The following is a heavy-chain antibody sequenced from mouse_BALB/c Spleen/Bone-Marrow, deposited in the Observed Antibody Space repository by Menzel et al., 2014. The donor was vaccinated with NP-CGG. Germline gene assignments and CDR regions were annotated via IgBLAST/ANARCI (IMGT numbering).Heavy chain of an antibody. Sequence: EVQLVESGGGSVKPGGSLKLSCAASGFTFSDYYMYWVRQTPEKRLEWVATISDGGSYTYYPDSVKGRFTISRDNAKNNLYLQMSSLKSEDTAMYYCARDRAAHYYGSSFYFDYWGQGTTLTVSS. CDR1: GFTFSDYY. CDR3: ARDRAAHYYGSSFYFDY. J-gene: IGHJ2*01. V-gene: IGHV5-4*02. CDR2: ISDGGSYT. D-gene: IGHD1-1*01.